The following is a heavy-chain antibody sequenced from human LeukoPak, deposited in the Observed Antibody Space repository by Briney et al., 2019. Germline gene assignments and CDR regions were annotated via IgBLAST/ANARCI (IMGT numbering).Heavy chain of an antibody. CDR2: INHSGST. CDR3: ARVLGYCSSTSCYNRNWFDP. CDR1: GGSFSGYY. D-gene: IGHD2-2*02. Sequence: SSETLSLTCAVYGGSFSGYYWSWIRQPPGKGLEWIGEINHSGSTNYNPSLKSRVTISVDTSKNQFSLKLSSVTAADTAVYYCARVLGYCSSTSCYNRNWFDPWGQGTLVTVSS. J-gene: IGHJ5*02. V-gene: IGHV4-34*01.